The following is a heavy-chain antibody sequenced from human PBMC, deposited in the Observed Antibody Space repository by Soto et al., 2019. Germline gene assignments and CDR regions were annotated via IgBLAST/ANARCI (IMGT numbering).Heavy chain of an antibody. D-gene: IGHD6-19*01. CDR2: ISAYNGNT. V-gene: IGHV1-18*01. CDR3: ATLIAVEDAFDI. Sequence: GASVKVSCKASGYTFTSYGISWVRQAPGQGLEWMGWISAYNGNTNYAQKLKGRVTMTTDTSTSTAYKELRSLRSDDTAVYYCATLIAVEDAFDIWGQGTMVTVSS. CDR1: GYTFTSYG. J-gene: IGHJ3*02.